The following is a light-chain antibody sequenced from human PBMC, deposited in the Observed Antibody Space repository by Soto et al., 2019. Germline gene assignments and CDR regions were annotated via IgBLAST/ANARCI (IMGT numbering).Light chain of an antibody. V-gene: IGKV1-39*01. CDR2: AAS. CDR1: QSIGNF. J-gene: IGKJ1*01. CDR3: QQSYGTPLT. Sequence: DIQMTQSPSSLSASVGDRVTITCRASQSIGNFLNWYQQKPGKAPNLLIYAASSLQSGLPSRFSGSGSGTDFTLTISSLQPEDFAAYYCQQSYGTPLTFGQGTKVEIK.